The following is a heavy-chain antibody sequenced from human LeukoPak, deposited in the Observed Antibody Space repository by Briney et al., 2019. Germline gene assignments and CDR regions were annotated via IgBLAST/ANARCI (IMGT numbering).Heavy chain of an antibody. Sequence: PGGSLRLSCAASGFTFSSYSMNWVRQAPGKGLEWVSYISSSGAIYYADSMKGRFTISRDNAKNSLYLQMNSLRAEDTAVYYCARDLGQYYDTSDNWFDPWGQGTLVTVSS. J-gene: IGHJ5*02. D-gene: IGHD3-22*01. CDR1: GFTFSSYS. V-gene: IGHV3-48*01. CDR3: ARDLGQYYDTSDNWFDP. CDR2: ISSSGAI.